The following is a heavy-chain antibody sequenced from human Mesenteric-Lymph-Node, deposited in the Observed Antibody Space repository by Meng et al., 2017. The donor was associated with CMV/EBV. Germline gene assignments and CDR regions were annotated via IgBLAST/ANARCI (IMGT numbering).Heavy chain of an antibody. V-gene: IGHV3-20*04. D-gene: IGHD1-14*01. CDR3: AREGMTTADFDF. CDR2: INWNGGST. CDR1: GFTFDDYG. Sequence: GESLKISCAASGFTFDDYGMSWVRQAPGKGLEWVSGINWNGGSTGYADSVKGRFTISRDNAKNSLYLQMNSLRAEDTAVYYCAREGMTTADFDFWGQGTLVTVSS. J-gene: IGHJ4*02.